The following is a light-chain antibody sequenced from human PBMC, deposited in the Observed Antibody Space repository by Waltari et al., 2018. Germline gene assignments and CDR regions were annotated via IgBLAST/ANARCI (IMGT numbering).Light chain of an antibody. Sequence: DIMMNQSPISLPVSPGEPAYISCRSSQSLLHSNGYHYLDWYLQKPGQSPQLLIYFGSNRASGVADRFSGSASGTDFTLKVSRVEAEDVGVYFCMQGLQIPFTFGQGTKLEI. J-gene: IGKJ2*01. CDR1: QSLLHSNGYHY. CDR3: MQGLQIPFT. V-gene: IGKV2-28*01. CDR2: FGS.